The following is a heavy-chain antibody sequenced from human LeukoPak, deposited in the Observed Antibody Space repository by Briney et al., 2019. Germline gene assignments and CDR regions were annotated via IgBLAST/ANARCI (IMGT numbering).Heavy chain of an antibody. CDR1: GGTFSSYA. CDR2: IIPIFGTA. CDR3: ATANYYGSGSYYRDWDY. D-gene: IGHD3-10*01. Sequence: SVKVSCKASGGTFSSYAISWVRQAPGQGLEWMGGIIPIFGTANYAQKFQGRVTITADKSTSTAYMELSSLRSEDTAVYYCATANYYGSGSYYRDWDYWGQGTLVTVSS. J-gene: IGHJ4*02. V-gene: IGHV1-69*06.